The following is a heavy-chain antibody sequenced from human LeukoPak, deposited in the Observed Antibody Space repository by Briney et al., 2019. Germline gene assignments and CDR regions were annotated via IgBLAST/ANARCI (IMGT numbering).Heavy chain of an antibody. CDR2: INHSGST. CDR1: GGSFSGYY. J-gene: IGHJ4*02. CDR3: ARVGIQLWLFRGAFDY. V-gene: IGHV4-34*01. Sequence: PSETLSLTCAVYGGSFSGYYWSWIRQPPGKGLAGIGEINHSGSTNYNPSLKSRVTISVDTSKNQFSLKLSSVTAADTAVYYSARVGIQLWLFRGAFDYWGQGTLVTVSS. D-gene: IGHD5-18*01.